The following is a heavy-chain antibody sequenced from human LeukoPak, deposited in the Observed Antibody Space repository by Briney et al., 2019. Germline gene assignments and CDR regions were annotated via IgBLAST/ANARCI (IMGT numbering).Heavy chain of an antibody. Sequence: SETLSLTCTVSGGSISSYYWSWIRQPAGKGLEWIGRIYTSGSTNYNPSLKSRATMSVDTFKNQFSLKLSSVTAADTAVYYCARETYSRGWYAGFDYWGQGTLVTVSS. J-gene: IGHJ4*02. V-gene: IGHV4-4*07. D-gene: IGHD6-19*01. CDR2: IYTSGST. CDR1: GGSISSYY. CDR3: ARETYSRGWYAGFDY.